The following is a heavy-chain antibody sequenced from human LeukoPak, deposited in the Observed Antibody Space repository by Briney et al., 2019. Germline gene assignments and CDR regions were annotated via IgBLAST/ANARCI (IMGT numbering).Heavy chain of an antibody. CDR2: ISWDGGST. D-gene: IGHD3-10*01. Sequence: GGSLRLSCAASGFTFGGYSMYWVRQAPGKGLEWVSLISWDGGSTYYADSVKGRFTISRDNAKNSLYLQMNSLRAEDTAAYYCARMYGSGTIDYWGQGTLVTVSS. CDR1: GFTFGGYS. CDR3: ARMYGSGTIDY. J-gene: IGHJ4*02. V-gene: IGHV3-43*01.